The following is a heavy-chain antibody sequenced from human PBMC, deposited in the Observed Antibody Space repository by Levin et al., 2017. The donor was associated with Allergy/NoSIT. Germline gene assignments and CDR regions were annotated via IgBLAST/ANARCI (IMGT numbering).Heavy chain of an antibody. D-gene: IGHD6-13*01. CDR1: GGSISSSNW. J-gene: IGHJ4*02. Sequence: SETLSLTCAVSGGSISSSNWWSWVRQPPGKGLEWIGEIYHSGSTNYNPSLKSRVTISVDKSKNQFSLKLSSVTAADTAVYYCARVSGEIAAAPFADYWGQGTLVTVSS. CDR3: ARVSGEIAAAPFADY. CDR2: IYHSGST. V-gene: IGHV4-4*02.